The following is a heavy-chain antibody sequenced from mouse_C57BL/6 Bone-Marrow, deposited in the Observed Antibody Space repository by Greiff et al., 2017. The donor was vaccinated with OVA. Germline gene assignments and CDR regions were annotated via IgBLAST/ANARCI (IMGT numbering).Heavy chain of an antibody. CDR1: GYAFSSSW. Sequence: VQLQESGPELVKPGASVKISCKASGYAFSSSWMNWVKQRPGKGLEWIGRIHPGDGDTNYNGKFKGKATLTADKSSSTAYMQLSSLTSEDSAVYFCASGAYGSSPFAYWGQGTLVTVSA. J-gene: IGHJ3*01. CDR3: ASGAYGSSPFAY. D-gene: IGHD1-1*01. V-gene: IGHV1-82*01. CDR2: IHPGDGDT.